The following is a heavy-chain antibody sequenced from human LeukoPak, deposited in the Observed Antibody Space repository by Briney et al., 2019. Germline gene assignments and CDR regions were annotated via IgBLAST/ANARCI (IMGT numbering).Heavy chain of an antibody. V-gene: IGHV4-61*02. CDR3: ARYEAVAGVFDY. D-gene: IGHD6-19*01. CDR1: SDSINSGNYF. J-gene: IGHJ4*02. CDR2: IYSSGRT. Sequence: SQTLSLRCTVSSDSINSGNYFWNWIRQPAGNGLECIGRIYSSGRTNYNPSLKSQVTISVDTSNNLVCVKLRYVTAEVPAVYYCARYEAVAGVFDYWGQGTLVTVSS.